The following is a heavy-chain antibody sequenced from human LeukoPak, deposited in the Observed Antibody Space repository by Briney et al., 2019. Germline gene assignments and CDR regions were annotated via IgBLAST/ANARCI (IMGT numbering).Heavy chain of an antibody. J-gene: IGHJ4*02. CDR1: GFTFSSYA. CDR3: AKDGSGSYRSDY. CDR2: ISGSGGST. Sequence: PGGSLRLSCAASGFTFSSYAMSWVRQAPGKGLEWVSIISGSGGSTYYADSVKGRFTISRDNSKNTLYLQMNSLRAEDTAVYYCAKDGSGSYRSDYWGQGTLVTVSS. V-gene: IGHV3-23*01. D-gene: IGHD3-10*01.